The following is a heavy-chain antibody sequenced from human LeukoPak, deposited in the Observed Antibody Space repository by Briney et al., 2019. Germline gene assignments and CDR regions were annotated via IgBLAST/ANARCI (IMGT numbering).Heavy chain of an antibody. V-gene: IGHV3-23*01. CDR2: ISGSGGST. Sequence: PGGSLRLSCAASGFTFSSYAMSWVRQAPGKGLEWVSAISGSGGSTYYADSVKGRFTISRDNSKNTLYLQMNSLRAEDTAVYYCAKTPNPYGSGSYVGGNWFDPWGQGTLVTVSS. CDR1: GFTFSSYA. D-gene: IGHD3-10*01. CDR3: AKTPNPYGSGSYVGGNWFDP. J-gene: IGHJ5*02.